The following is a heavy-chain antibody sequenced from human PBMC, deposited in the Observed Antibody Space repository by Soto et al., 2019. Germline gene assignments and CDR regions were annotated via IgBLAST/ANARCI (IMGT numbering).Heavy chain of an antibody. Sequence: VASVKVSCKASGGTFSRYAISWVGQAPGQGLEWMGGIIPIFGTANYAQKFQGRVTITADESTSTAYMELSSLRSEDTAVYYCARDDGYKRRAHFDYGGQGTLVTVS. CDR3: ARDDGYKRRAHFDY. D-gene: IGHD5-12*01. J-gene: IGHJ4*02. CDR2: IIPIFGTA. V-gene: IGHV1-69*13. CDR1: GGTFSRYA.